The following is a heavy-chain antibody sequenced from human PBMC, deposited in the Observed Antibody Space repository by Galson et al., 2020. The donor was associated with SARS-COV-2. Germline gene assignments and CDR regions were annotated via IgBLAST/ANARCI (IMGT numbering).Heavy chain of an antibody. CDR2: ISGSGDAT. J-gene: IGHJ4*02. D-gene: IGHD3-16*02. Sequence: GGSLRLSCAASGFTFRSFAINWVRQAPGKGLEWVSAISGSGDATYYADSVKGRFTISRDNSKNTLYLQMNSLRAEDTAVYYCAKPAFGGVIASVIDSWGQGTLVTVSS. CDR3: AKPAFGGVIASVIDS. V-gene: IGHV3-23*01. CDR1: GFTFRSFA.